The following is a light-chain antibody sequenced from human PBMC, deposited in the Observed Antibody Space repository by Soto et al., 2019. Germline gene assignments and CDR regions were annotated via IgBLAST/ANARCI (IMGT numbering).Light chain of an antibody. Sequence: AIRMTQSPSSLSASTGDRDTITCRASQGISSYLAWYQQKPGKAPKLLIYAASTLQSGVPSRFSGSGSGTDFTLTISCLQSEDFATYYCQQYYSYPPTFGQGTKLEIK. CDR3: QQYYSYPPT. CDR2: AAS. CDR1: QGISSY. V-gene: IGKV1-8*01. J-gene: IGKJ2*01.